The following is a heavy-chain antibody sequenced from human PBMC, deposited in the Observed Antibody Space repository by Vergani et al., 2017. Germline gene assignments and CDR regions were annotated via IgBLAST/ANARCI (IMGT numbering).Heavy chain of an antibody. V-gene: IGHV5-51*01. D-gene: IGHD3-3*01. J-gene: IGHJ6*02. CDR2: IYPGDSDT. Sequence: EVQLVQSGAEVKKPGESLKISCKGSGYSFTSYWIGWVRQMPGKGLEWMGIIYPGDSDTRYSPSFQGQVPISADKSISTAYLQWSSLKASDTAMYYCARGSLSARYYDFWSGYYRSHYYGMDVWGQGTTVTVAS. CDR1: GYSFTSYW. CDR3: ARGSLSARYYDFWSGYYRSHYYGMDV.